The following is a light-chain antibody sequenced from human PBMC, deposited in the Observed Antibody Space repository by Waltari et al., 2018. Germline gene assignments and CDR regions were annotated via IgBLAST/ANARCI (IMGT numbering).Light chain of an antibody. V-gene: IGKV3-20*01. Sequence: EIVLTQSPGTLSLSPGERATLSCRASQSVTGRYLAWYQQKPGQAPRRLLYGASSRATGIPDRFSGSESGTDFTLTISRLEPEDFAVYFCQQYGSTPLTFGGGTKVEIK. CDR1: QSVTGRY. CDR2: GAS. CDR3: QQYGSTPLT. J-gene: IGKJ4*01.